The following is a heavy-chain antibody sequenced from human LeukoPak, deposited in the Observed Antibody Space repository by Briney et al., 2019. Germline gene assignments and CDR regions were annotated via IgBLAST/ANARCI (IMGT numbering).Heavy chain of an antibody. J-gene: IGHJ4*02. CDR3: ASVLRGVMTLDY. CDR1: GSTFSDYF. Sequence: ASVKVSCKASGSTFSDYFMHWVRQAPGQGLEWMGWINPDNGDTKYAQKFQGRVTMTRDTSITTAFMELSGLRSDDTAVYYCASVLRGVMTLDYWGQGTLVTVSS. D-gene: IGHD3-10*01. CDR2: INPDNGDT. V-gene: IGHV1-2*02.